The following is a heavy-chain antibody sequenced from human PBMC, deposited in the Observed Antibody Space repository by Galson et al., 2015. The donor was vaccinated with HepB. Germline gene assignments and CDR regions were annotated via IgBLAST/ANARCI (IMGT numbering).Heavy chain of an antibody. V-gene: IGHV1-69*13. D-gene: IGHD5-18*01. CDR1: GGTFSSYA. CDR2: IIPIFGTA. J-gene: IGHJ4*02. Sequence: SVKVSCKASGGTFSSYAISWVRQAPGQGLEWMGGIIPIFGTANYAQKFQGRVTITADESTSTAYREMSSLRSEDTAVYYCARAGPIQLWLQPMEYWGQGTLVTVSS. CDR3: ARAGPIQLWLQPMEY.